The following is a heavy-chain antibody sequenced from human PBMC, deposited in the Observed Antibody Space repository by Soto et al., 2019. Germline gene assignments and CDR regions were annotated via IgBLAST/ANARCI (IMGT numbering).Heavy chain of an antibody. CDR2: IIPIFGTA. CDR3: ARGGTGTTGGYYYYGMDV. D-gene: IGHD1-1*01. V-gene: IGHV1-69*13. Sequence: SVKVSCKASGGTFSSYAISWVRQAPGQGLEWMGGIIPIFGTANYAQKFQGRVTITADESTSTAYMELSSLRSEDTAVYYCARGGTGTTGGYYYYGMDVWGQGTTVTVSS. CDR1: GGTFSSYA. J-gene: IGHJ6*02.